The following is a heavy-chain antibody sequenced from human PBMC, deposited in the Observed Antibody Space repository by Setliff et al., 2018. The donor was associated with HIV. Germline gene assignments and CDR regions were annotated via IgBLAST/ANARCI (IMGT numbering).Heavy chain of an antibody. CDR3: ARAPNSPSYSNIFYADH. V-gene: IGHV5-51*01. J-gene: IGHJ5*02. D-gene: IGHD3-9*01. Sequence: GESLKISCKTSGYSFTTYWIGWVRQMPGKGLEWMAILYPGDSDTRYSPSFPSQVTVSADKSTGTAYLQWRSLKASDTAMYFCARAPNSPSYSNIFYADHWGQGTLVTVSS. CDR2: LYPGDSDT. CDR1: GYSFTTYW.